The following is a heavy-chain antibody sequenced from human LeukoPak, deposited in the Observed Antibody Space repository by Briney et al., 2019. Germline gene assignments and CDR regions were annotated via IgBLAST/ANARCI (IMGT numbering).Heavy chain of an antibody. CDR2: INPNSGGT. CDR3: ARARGYYYDSSGYYPLDY. V-gene: IGHV1-2*06. J-gene: IGHJ4*02. D-gene: IGHD3-22*01. CDR1: GYTFTGYY. Sequence: ASVKVSCKASGYTFTGYYMHWVRQAPGQGLEWMGRINPNSGGTNYAQDFQGRVTMTRDTSISTAYMELSSLRAEDTAVYYCARARGYYYDSSGYYPLDYWGQGTLVTVSS.